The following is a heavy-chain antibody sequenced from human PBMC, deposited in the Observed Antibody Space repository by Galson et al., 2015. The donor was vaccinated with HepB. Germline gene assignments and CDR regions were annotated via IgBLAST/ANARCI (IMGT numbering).Heavy chain of an antibody. D-gene: IGHD6-13*01. J-gene: IGHJ4*02. CDR1: GFSFSYYW. CDR3: AKCSGSNWFVPHHFDS. Sequence: SLRLSCAASGFSFSYYWMSWVRQAPGKGLEWVSSISGSGGSTYYRGSFKGRFTISRDNSKNTVYLQMRSLRADDTAIYYCAKCSGSNWFVPHHFDSWGQGTLVTVSS. CDR2: ISGSGGST. V-gene: IGHV3-23*01.